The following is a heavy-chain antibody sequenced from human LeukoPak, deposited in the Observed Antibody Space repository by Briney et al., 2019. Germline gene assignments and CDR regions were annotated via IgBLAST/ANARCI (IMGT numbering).Heavy chain of an antibody. CDR3: AKVAKYYYGSETYYFFEH. Sequence: GGSLRLSCAASGFTFSSYSMNWVRQAPGKGLEWVSSISSSSSYIYYADSVKGRFTISRDNAKNSLYLQMNSPRVEDTAVYYCAKVAKYYYGSETYYFFEHWGQGTPVTASS. CDR1: GFTFSSYS. CDR2: ISSSSSYI. J-gene: IGHJ4*02. V-gene: IGHV3-21*01. D-gene: IGHD3-10*01.